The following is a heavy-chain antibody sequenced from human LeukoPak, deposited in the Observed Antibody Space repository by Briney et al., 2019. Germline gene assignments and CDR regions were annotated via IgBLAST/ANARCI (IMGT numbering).Heavy chain of an antibody. D-gene: IGHD3/OR15-3a*01. J-gene: IGHJ4*02. V-gene: IGHV4-30-2*01. CDR1: GGSISSGGYS. CDR3: ARRWRTGYNDY. Sequence: SQTLSLTCAVSGGSISSGGYSWSWIRQPPGKGLEWIGYIYHSGSTYYNPSLKSRATISVDRSKNQFSLKLSSVTAADTAVYYCARRWRTGYNDYWGQGTLVTVSS. CDR2: IYHSGST.